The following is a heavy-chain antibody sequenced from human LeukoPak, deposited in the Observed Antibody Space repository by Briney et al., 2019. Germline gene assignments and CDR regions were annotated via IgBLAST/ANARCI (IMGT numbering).Heavy chain of an antibody. D-gene: IGHD1-26*01. Sequence: PSETLSLTCAVYGGSFSGYYWSWIRQPAGKGLEWIGRIYTSGSANYNPSLKSRVTMSLDASKNQFSLKLSSVTAADTAVYYCARPVGELQDAFDIWGQGTMVTVSS. V-gene: IGHV4-59*10. CDR3: ARPVGELQDAFDI. CDR1: GGSFSGYY. J-gene: IGHJ3*02. CDR2: IYTSGSA.